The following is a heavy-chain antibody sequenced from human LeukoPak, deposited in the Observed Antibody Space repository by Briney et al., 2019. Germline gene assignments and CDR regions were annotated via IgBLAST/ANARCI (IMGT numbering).Heavy chain of an antibody. CDR3: ASSSWYRSTEFDY. D-gene: IGHD6-13*01. CDR1: GFTFTSYA. Sequence: PGGSLRLSCAASGFTFTSYAMSWVRQAPGKGLEWVSIISGSGDSTYYADSVKGRFTISRDNSKNTLYLQMNSLRAEDTAVYYCASSSWYRSTEFDYWGQGTLVTVSS. J-gene: IGHJ4*02. V-gene: IGHV3-23*01. CDR2: ISGSGDST.